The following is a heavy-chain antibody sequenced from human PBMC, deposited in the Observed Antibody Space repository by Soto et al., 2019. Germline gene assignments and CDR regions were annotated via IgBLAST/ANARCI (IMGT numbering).Heavy chain of an antibody. CDR2: INSDGSST. V-gene: IGHV3-74*01. CDR1: GFTFSSYW. D-gene: IGHD4-17*01. J-gene: IGHJ3*02. Sequence: GGSLRLSCAASGFTFSSYWMHWVRQAPGKGLVWVSRINSDGSSTSYADSVKGRFTISRDNAKNTLYLQMNSLRAEDTAVYYCAMSQNGDFDAFDIWGQGTMVTVSS. CDR3: AMSQNGDFDAFDI.